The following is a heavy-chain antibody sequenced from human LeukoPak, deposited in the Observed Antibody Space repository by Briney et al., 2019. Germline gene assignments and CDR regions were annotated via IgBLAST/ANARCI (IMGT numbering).Heavy chain of an antibody. CDR2: ITDSGGDT. CDR1: GFTFSSYA. CDR3: VKGSERSRPYYFDY. Sequence: GGSLRLSCAASGFTFSSYAMTWVRQAPGKGLEWVSAITDSGGDTYHADSVKGRFTISRDNSKSTLYMQMDSLRVEDTAVYYCVKGSERSRPYYFDYWGQGTPVTVSS. V-gene: IGHV3-23*01. D-gene: IGHD3-3*01. J-gene: IGHJ4*02.